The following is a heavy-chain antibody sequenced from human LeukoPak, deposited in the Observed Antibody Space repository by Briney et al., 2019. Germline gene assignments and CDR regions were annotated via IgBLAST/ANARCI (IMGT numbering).Heavy chain of an antibody. Sequence: PGGSLRLSCVASGFTFSSNSMNWVRQAPGKGLEWVSSTSSGSSYIYYADSVKGRFTISRGNAKNSLYLQMNSLRVEDTAVYYCARWEEQPDDYWGQGTLVTVSS. CDR3: ARWEEQPDDY. J-gene: IGHJ4*02. D-gene: IGHD1-26*01. V-gene: IGHV3-21*01. CDR1: GFTFSSNS. CDR2: TSSGSSYI.